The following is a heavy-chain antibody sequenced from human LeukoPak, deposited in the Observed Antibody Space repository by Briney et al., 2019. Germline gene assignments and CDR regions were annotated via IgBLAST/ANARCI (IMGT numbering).Heavy chain of an antibody. Sequence: GGSLRLSCAASGFTFSSYAMSWVRQAPGKGLEWVSAISGSGASTYYADSVKGRFTISRDNSKNTLYLQMNSLRAEDTAVYYCAKSGSGYYYDSSGLDYWGQGTLVTVSS. CDR3: AKSGSGYYYDSSGLDY. D-gene: IGHD3-22*01. V-gene: IGHV3-23*01. J-gene: IGHJ4*02. CDR1: GFTFSSYA. CDR2: ISGSGAST.